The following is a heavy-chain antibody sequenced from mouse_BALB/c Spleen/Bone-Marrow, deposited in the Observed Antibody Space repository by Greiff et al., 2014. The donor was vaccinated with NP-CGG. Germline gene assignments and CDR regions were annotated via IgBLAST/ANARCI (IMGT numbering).Heavy chain of an antibody. D-gene: IGHD2-3*01. Sequence: VQLKESGGGLVKPGGSLKLSCAASGFTFSDYYMYWVRQTPEKRLEWVATISDGGSYTYYPDSVKGRFTISRDNVKNNLYLQMSSLKSEDTAMYYCVRGPHDDDMDYWGQGTSVTVSS. CDR1: GFTFSDYY. CDR2: ISDGGSYT. V-gene: IGHV5-4*02. J-gene: IGHJ4*01. CDR3: VRGPHDDDMDY.